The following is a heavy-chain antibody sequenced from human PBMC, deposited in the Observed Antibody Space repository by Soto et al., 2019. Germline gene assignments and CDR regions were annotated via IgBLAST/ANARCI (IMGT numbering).Heavy chain of an antibody. CDR1: GGSSNNNA. D-gene: IGHD3-10*01. CDR2: ILPKFGTA. Sequence: SVKVSCKASGGSSNNNANSWVRQAPGQGLEWMGGILPKFGTANYAQKFRGRLTITADESTRTIYMELRSLRSEDTALYYCATLQGSVTYYDDDYWGLGXQVTVYS. CDR3: ATLQGSVTYYDDDY. J-gene: IGHJ4*02. V-gene: IGHV1-69*13.